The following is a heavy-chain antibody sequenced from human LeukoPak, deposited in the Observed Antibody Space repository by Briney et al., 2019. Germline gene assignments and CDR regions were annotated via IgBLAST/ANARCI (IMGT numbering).Heavy chain of an antibody. V-gene: IGHV3-53*01. CDR1: GFTVSSNY. Sequence: GGSLRLSCAASGFTVSSNYMSWVRQAPGKGLEWVSTIYSAGSTSYADSVKGRFTISRDNSKNSLYLQMNTLRAEDTAVYYCARGLDWGYFDYWGQGTLVTVSS. CDR2: IYSAGST. J-gene: IGHJ4*02. D-gene: IGHD3/OR15-3a*01. CDR3: ARGLDWGYFDY.